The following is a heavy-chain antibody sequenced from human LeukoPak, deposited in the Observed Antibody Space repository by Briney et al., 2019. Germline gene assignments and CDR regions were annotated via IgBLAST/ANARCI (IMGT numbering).Heavy chain of an antibody. CDR3: ATGIDGGRSDYYYMDV. J-gene: IGHJ6*03. Sequence: GASVKVSCKASGYTFTSYGISWVRQAPGQGLEWMGGFDPEDGETIYAQKFQGRVTMTEDTSTDTAYMELSSLRSEDTAVYYCATGIDGGRSDYYYMDVWGKGTTVTVSS. CDR2: FDPEDGET. V-gene: IGHV1-24*01. CDR1: GYTFTSYG. D-gene: IGHD3-16*01.